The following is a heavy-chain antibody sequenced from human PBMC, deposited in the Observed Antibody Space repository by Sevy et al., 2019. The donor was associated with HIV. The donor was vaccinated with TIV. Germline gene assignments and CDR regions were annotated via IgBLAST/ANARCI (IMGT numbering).Heavy chain of an antibody. Sequence: GGSLRLSCAASGFTFSSYAMHWVRQAPGKGLEWVSAVSGSGGKTYYADSVKGRFTISRDTSNNTLFLHMNSLRAEDTAVYYCATHRRRDGYSYGAFDIWGQGTMVTVSS. CDR1: GFTFSSYA. CDR2: VSGSGGKT. J-gene: IGHJ3*02. V-gene: IGHV3-23*01. D-gene: IGHD4-4*01. CDR3: ATHRRRDGYSYGAFDI.